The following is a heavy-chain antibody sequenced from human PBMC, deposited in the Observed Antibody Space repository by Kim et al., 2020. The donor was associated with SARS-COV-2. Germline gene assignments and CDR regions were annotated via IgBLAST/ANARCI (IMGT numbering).Heavy chain of an antibody. CDR1: GFTFNTYW. J-gene: IGHJ4*02. Sequence: GGSLRLSCAASGFTFNTYWMNWVRQAPVKGLQWVANVRQGGNEGNYVDSLKGRFRISRVNAKNSVCLEMSSLRVEDTAVYYCAGGNGWLITAWGQGTLVTVTS. CDR2: VRQGGNEG. D-gene: IGHD6-19*01. CDR3: AGGNGWLITA. V-gene: IGHV3-7*01.